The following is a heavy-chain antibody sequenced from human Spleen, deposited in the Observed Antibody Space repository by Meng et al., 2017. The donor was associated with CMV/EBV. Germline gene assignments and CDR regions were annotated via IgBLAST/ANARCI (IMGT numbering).Heavy chain of an antibody. D-gene: IGHD2-2*01. CDR1: GFTINNNY. V-gene: IGHV3-53*01. Sequence: LSCAVSGFTINNNYMSWVRQAPGKGLEWVSIVCSNGNTYYADSVKGRFTISGDNSKNTLYLQMNSLRAEDTAVYYCAREASTGCYDYWGRGTLVTVSS. J-gene: IGHJ4*02. CDR2: VCSNGNT. CDR3: AREASTGCYDY.